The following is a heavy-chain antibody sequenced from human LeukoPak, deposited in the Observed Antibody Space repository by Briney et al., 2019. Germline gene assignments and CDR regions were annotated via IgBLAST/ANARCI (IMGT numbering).Heavy chain of an antibody. CDR2: ISYDGSDV. CDR3: ARDNNGDY. CDR1: VVTFSDYA. V-gene: IGHV3-30*04. D-gene: IGHD2-8*01. J-gene: IGHJ4*02. Sequence: GGALRLSCAASVVTFSDYAMHWGRQAPGRGLQWVAVISYDGSDVNCADSVKGRFTISRDNAKSTLYLQLISLTVEDTAVYYCARDNNGDYWGQGPLVTVSS.